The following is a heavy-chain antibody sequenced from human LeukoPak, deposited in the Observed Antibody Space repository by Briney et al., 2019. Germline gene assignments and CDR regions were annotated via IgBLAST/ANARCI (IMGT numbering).Heavy chain of an antibody. V-gene: IGHV1-46*03. J-gene: IGHJ6*03. CDR2: INPSGGST. CDR3: ARGGNYDFWSGYSSDYYYYYMDV. D-gene: IGHD3-3*01. CDR1: GYTFTSYY. Sequence: GASVKLSCKASGYTFTSYYMHCVRHPPGHGLEWMGIINPSGGSTSYAQKFQGRVTLTRDTPTRTVYMELSSLRSEDTAVYYCARGGNYDFWSGYSSDYYYYYMDVWGKGTTVTVSS.